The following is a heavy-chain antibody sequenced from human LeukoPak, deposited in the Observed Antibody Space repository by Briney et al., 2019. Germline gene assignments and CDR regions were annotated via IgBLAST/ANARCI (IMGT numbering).Heavy chain of an antibody. D-gene: IGHD2-2*01. J-gene: IGHJ4*02. CDR3: ATALGVGYCSSASCHFGY. Sequence: GGSLRLSCAASGFTFSSYAMSWVRQAPGKGLEWVSAISGSGGSTYYADSVKGRFTISRDNSKNTLYLQMNSLRAEDTAVYYCATALGVGYCSSASCHFGYWGQGTLVTVSS. CDR1: GFTFSSYA. V-gene: IGHV3-23*01. CDR2: ISGSGGST.